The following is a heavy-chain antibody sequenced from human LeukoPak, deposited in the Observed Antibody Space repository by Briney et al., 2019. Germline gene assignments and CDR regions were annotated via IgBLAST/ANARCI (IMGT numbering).Heavy chain of an antibody. CDR3: ARGEWAAAAFDY. D-gene: IGHD6-13*01. Sequence: ASVKVSFKASGYTFTGYYMHWVRQAPGQGLEWMGWINPNSGGTNYAQKFQGRVTMTRDTSISTAYMELSRLRSDDTAVYYCARGEWAAAAFDYWGQGTLVTVSS. J-gene: IGHJ4*02. V-gene: IGHV1-2*02. CDR1: GYTFTGYY. CDR2: INPNSGGT.